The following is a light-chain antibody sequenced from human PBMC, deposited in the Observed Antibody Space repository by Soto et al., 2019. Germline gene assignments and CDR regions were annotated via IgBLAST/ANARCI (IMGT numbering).Light chain of an antibody. CDR1: QAVNTR. CDR3: QQRSNWSLT. J-gene: IGKJ4*01. CDR2: LAS. V-gene: IGKV3-11*01. Sequence: EIVLTQSPATLSSFPGDRVTLSCRASQAVNTRLAWYQHKPGQAPRLLIYLASNRAAGVPARFSGSGSGTDFTLTISDVEPEDFAVYYCQQRSNWSLTFGGGTKVEIK.